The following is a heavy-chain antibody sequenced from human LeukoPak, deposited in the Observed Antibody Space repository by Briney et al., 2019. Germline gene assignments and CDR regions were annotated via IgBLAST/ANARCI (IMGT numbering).Heavy chain of an antibody. CDR1: GFTFSDYY. D-gene: IGHD5-18*01. Sequence: PGGSLRLSCAASGFTFSDYYMSWIRQAPGKGREWVSYISSSSSYTNYADSVKGRFTISRDNAKNSLYLQMNSLRAEDTAVYYCARLDSYAPVPGYWGQGTLVTVSS. CDR3: ARLDSYAPVPGY. J-gene: IGHJ4*02. CDR2: ISSSSSYT. V-gene: IGHV3-11*03.